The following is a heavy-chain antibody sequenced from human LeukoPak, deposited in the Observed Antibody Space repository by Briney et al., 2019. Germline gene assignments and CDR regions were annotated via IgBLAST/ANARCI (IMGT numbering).Heavy chain of an antibody. CDR3: AKDRQAYYYDSSGYPPAGY. CDR2: ISGSGGST. Sequence: GGSLRLSCAASGFTFSSYAMGWVRQAPGKGLEWVSAISGSGGSTYFADSVKGRFTISRDNSKNTLYLQMNSLRAEDTAVYYCAKDRQAYYYDSSGYPPAGYWGQGTLVTVSS. D-gene: IGHD3-22*01. V-gene: IGHV3-23*01. CDR1: GFTFSSYA. J-gene: IGHJ4*02.